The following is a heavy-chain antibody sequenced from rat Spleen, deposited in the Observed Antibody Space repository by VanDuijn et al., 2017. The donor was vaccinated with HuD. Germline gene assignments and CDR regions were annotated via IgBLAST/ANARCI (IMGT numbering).Heavy chain of an antibody. CDR3: ARYLGPYSSSPFGY. CDR1: GYSITSNY. CDR2: ISYSGST. V-gene: IGHV3-1*01. J-gene: IGHJ2*01. D-gene: IGHD1-2*01. Sequence: EVQLQESGPGLVKPSQSLSLTCSVTGYSITSNYWGWIRKFPGNKMEWMGYISYSGSTSYNPSLKSRISITRDTSKNQFFLQLNSVTTEDTATYYCARYLGPYSSSPFGYWGQGVMVTVSS.